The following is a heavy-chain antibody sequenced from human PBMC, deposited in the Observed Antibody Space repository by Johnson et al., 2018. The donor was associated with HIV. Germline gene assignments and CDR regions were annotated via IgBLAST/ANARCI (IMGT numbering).Heavy chain of an antibody. J-gene: IGHJ3*02. CDR2: TRNKANSYTT. CDR1: GFTFSSYD. CDR3: ARNRGIGAAGDALDI. D-gene: IGHD6-13*01. Sequence: VQLVESGGGLVQPGGSLRLSCAASGFTFSSYDMHWVRQATGKGLECVGRTRNKANSYTTEYAASVKGRFTISRDDSKNSLYLQMNSLKTEDTAVYYCARNRGIGAAGDALDIWGQGTMVTVSS. V-gene: IGHV3-72*01.